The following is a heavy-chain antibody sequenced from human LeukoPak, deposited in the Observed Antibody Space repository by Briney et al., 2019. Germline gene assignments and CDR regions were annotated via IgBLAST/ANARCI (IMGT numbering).Heavy chain of an antibody. CDR3: ARGEITMVRGEYYFDY. V-gene: IGHV4-31*03. CDR2: IYYSGST. D-gene: IGHD3-10*01. Sequence: SETLSLTCTVSGGSINSGGYYWSWIRQHPGKGLEWIGYIYYSGSTYYNPSLKSRITISVDTSKNQFSLKLSSVTAADTAVYYCARGEITMVRGEYYFDYWGQGTLVTVSP. CDR1: GGSINSGGYY. J-gene: IGHJ4*02.